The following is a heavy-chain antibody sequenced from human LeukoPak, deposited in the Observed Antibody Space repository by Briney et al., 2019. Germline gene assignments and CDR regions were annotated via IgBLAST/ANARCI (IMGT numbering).Heavy chain of an antibody. CDR3: ARGVYIAAAQYGY. CDR2: IYYSGTC. CDR1: GGSLSGYY. J-gene: IGHJ4*02. D-gene: IGHD6-13*01. Sequence: SGALSLTCTVSGGSLSGYYSSWGRQPPREGREWGGHIYYSGTCNYSPSLKSRVTISVDTSKNQFSLKLSSVTAADTAVYYCARGVYIAAAQYGYWGQGTLVTVSS. V-gene: IGHV4-59*01.